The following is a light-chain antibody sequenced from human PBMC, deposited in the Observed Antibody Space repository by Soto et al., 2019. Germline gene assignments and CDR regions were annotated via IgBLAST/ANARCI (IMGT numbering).Light chain of an antibody. J-gene: IGKJ1*01. V-gene: IGKV3-11*01. Sequence: IVLTQSPATLSLSPGERATLSCRASQSVSSYLAWYQQKPGQATRLLIYDASSRATGIPARFSGSGSGTDFTLTISSLEPEDFAVYYCQQRLMTFGQGTKVEI. CDR2: DAS. CDR1: QSVSSY. CDR3: QQRLMT.